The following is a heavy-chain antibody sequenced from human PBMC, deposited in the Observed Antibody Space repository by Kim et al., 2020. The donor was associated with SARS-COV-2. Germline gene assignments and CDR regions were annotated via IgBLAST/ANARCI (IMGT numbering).Heavy chain of an antibody. CDR3: AKSFSGSYFGYYY. CDR1: GFSFNTSG. J-gene: IGHJ4*02. CDR2: ISYDGSNK. V-gene: IGHV3-30*18. Sequence: GGSLRLSCAASGFSFNTSGMHWVRQAPGKGLEWVAVISYDGSNKYYADSVKGLFTISRDNSKNTLYLQMNSLRIEDTAVYYCAKSFSGSYFGYYYWGQGTLGTVSS. D-gene: IGHD1-26*01.